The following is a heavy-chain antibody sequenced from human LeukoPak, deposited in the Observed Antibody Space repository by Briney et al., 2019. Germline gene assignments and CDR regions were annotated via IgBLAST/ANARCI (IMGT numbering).Heavy chain of an antibody. CDR3: AKDFGLLRYFDWLLTFDY. J-gene: IGHJ4*02. V-gene: IGHV3-23*01. D-gene: IGHD3-9*01. CDR1: GFTFSSYA. CDR2: ISDSGGST. Sequence: GGSLRLSCAASGFTFSSYAMSWVRQAPGKGLEWVSAISDSGGSTYYADSVKGRFTISRDNSKNTLYLQMNSLRAEDTAVYYCAKDFGLLRYFDWLLTFDYWGQGTLVTVSS.